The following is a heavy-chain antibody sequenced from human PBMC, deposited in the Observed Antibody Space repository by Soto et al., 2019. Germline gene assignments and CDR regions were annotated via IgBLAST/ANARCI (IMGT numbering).Heavy chain of an antibody. V-gene: IGHV4-30-2*01. Sequence: SETLSLTCAVSGGSISSGGYSWSWIRQPPGKGLEWIGYIYNSGSTYYNPSLKSRVTISVDRSKNQFSLKLSSVTAADTAVYYCARVLYGEPYYYHYGMDVWGQGTTVTVSS. D-gene: IGHD2-2*02. J-gene: IGHJ6*02. CDR3: ARVLYGEPYYYHYGMDV. CDR1: GGSISSGGYS. CDR2: IYNSGST.